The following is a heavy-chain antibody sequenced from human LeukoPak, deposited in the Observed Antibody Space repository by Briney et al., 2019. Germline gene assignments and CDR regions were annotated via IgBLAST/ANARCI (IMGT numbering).Heavy chain of an antibody. Sequence: PSETLSLTCAVYGGSFSGYYWSWIRQPPGKGLEWIGEINHSGSTYYNPSLKSRVTISVDTSKNQFSLKLSSVTAADTAVYYCARKNVGAVSPFDYWGQGTLVTVSS. J-gene: IGHJ4*02. CDR1: GGSFSGYY. CDR3: ARKNVGAVSPFDY. CDR2: INHSGST. D-gene: IGHD1-26*01. V-gene: IGHV4-34*01.